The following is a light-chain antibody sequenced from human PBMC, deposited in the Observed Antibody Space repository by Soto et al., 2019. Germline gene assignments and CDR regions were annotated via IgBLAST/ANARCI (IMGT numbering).Light chain of an antibody. CDR3: QERNRWPRGT. V-gene: IGKV1-17*01. Sequence: DIQMTQSPSSLSASVGDRVTITCRASQGIRNDLGWYQQKPGKAPKRLIYAASSLQSGVPSRFSGSGYGTEFTLTISSLEPEDFAVYFCQERNRWPRGTFGAGTKVEIK. J-gene: IGKJ4*01. CDR2: AAS. CDR1: QGIRND.